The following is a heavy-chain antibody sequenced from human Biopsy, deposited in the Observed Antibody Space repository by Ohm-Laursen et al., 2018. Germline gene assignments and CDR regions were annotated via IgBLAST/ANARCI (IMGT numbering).Heavy chain of an antibody. D-gene: IGHD3-10*02. CDR2: ISSTSNHI. J-gene: IGHJ4*02. V-gene: IGHV3-21*01. CDR1: GFAFSDYR. CDR3: AKDDYDRVSSGYYFDY. Sequence: SLRLSCAPSGFAFSDYRMNWVRQAPGKGLEWVASISSTSNHIHYVDSVWGRFTISRDNAENSLYLERNSLRVEDTAVYYCAKDDYDRVSSGYYFDYWGQGTLVSVSS.